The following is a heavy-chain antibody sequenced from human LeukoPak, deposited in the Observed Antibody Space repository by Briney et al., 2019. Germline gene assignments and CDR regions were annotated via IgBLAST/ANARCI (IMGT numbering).Heavy chain of an antibody. Sequence: GGSLRLSCAASGFTFSSYAMHWVRQAPGKGLEWVAVISYDGSNKYYADSVKGRFTISRDNSKNTLYLQMNSLRAEDTAVYYCARSIAARRPGGYYFDYWGQGTLVTVSS. D-gene: IGHD6-6*01. V-gene: IGHV3-30-3*01. CDR1: GFTFSSYA. CDR2: ISYDGSNK. J-gene: IGHJ4*02. CDR3: ARSIAARRPGGYYFDY.